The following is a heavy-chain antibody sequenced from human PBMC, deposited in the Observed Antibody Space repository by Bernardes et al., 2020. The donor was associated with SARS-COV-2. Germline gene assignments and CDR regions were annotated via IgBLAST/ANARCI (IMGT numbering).Heavy chain of an antibody. CDR3: ARINPVTGTCDY. V-gene: IGHV4-59*01. J-gene: IGHJ4*02. CDR1: CSSISNYF. CDR2: LYYTGST. D-gene: IGHD1-7*01. Sequence: SETLSLTCTVSCSSISNYFRTWIRQPPGKGLEWIGYLYYTGSTSYNPSLKSRLTISVDTSKNQFSLNLSSVTAADTAVYYCARINPVTGTCDYWGQGTLVTVSS.